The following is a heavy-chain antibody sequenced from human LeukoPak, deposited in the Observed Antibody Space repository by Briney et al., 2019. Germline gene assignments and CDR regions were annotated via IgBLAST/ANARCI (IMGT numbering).Heavy chain of an antibody. V-gene: IGHV3-48*03. D-gene: IGHD3-10*02. J-gene: IGHJ6*04. CDR1: GFTFSSYE. CDR2: ISSSGSTI. Sequence: GGSLRLSCAASGFTFSSYEMNWVREAPGKGLEWVSYISSSGSTIYYADSVKGRFTISRDNAKNSLYLQMTSLRAEDTAVYYCAELGITMIGGVWGKGTTVTISS. CDR3: AELGITMIGGV.